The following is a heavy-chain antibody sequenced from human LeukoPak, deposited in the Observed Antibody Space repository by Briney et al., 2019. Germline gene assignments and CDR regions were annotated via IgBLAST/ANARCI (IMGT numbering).Heavy chain of an antibody. CDR3: AKEGYCSGGSCYTHFDY. D-gene: IGHD2-15*01. CDR1: GFTFSSYA. V-gene: IGHV3-23*01. Sequence: GGSLRLSCAASGFTFSSYAMSWVRQAPGKGLEWVSAISGSGGSTYYADSVKGRFTISRDNSKNTLYLQMNSLRAEDTAVYYCAKEGYCSGGSCYTHFDYWGQGTLVTVSS. CDR2: ISGSGGST. J-gene: IGHJ4*02.